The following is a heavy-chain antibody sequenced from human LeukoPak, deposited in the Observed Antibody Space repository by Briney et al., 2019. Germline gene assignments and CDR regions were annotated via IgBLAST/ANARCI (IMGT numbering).Heavy chain of an antibody. CDR2: ISYDGSNK. CDR1: GFTFSSYG. Sequence: GGSLRLSCAASGFTFSSYGMHWVRQAPGKGLEWVAVISYDGSNKYYADSVKGRFTISRDNSKNTLYLQMNSLRAEDTAVYYCARGPEYGSGSYLTYDYYYYMDVWGEGTTVTVSS. J-gene: IGHJ6*03. CDR3: ARGPEYGSGSYLTYDYYYYMDV. V-gene: IGHV3-30*19. D-gene: IGHD3-10*01.